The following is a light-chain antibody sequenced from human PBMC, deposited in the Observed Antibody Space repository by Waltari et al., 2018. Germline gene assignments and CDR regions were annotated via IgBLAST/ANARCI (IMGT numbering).Light chain of an antibody. CDR2: GAS. J-gene: IGKJ1*01. CDR3: QNHERLPAT. Sequence: EFVLPQSPGTLSLSPRETDTLSCRASQSIGRYLVWYQQKSGQAPRLLIYGASTRATGIPDRFSGSGSGTDFRLTISRREAEDFAVYYCQNHERLPATFGQGTKVEIK. CDR1: QSIGRY. V-gene: IGKV3-20*01.